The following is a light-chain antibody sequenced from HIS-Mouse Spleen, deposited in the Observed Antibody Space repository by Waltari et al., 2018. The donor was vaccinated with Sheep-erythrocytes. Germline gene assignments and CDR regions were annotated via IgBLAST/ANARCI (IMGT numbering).Light chain of an antibody. V-gene: IGKV3-20*01. J-gene: IGKJ1*01. CDR2: AAS. Sequence: EIVLTQSPGTLSLSPGERATLSCRASQRVSSSSLAWYQQKPGQAPRLLIYAASSRATGIPDRFSGSGSGTDFTLTISRLEPEDFAVYYCQQYGSSLRTFGQGTKVEIK. CDR1: QRVSSSS. CDR3: QQYGSSLRT.